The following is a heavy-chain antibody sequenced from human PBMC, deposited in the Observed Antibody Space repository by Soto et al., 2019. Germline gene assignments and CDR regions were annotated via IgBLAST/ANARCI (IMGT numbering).Heavy chain of an antibody. CDR2: MSSSSSYI. CDR3: ARETSISAIGMDV. Sequence: GGSLRLSCAASGFTFSSYSMNWVRQAPGKGLEWVSSMSSSSSYIYYADSVKGRFTISRDNAKNSLYLQMNSLRAEDTAVYYCARETSISAIGMDVWGQGTTVTVSS. D-gene: IGHD6-6*01. J-gene: IGHJ6*02. V-gene: IGHV3-21*01. CDR1: GFTFSSYS.